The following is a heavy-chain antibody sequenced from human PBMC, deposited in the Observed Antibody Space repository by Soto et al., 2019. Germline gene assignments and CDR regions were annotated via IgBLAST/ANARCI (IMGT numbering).Heavy chain of an antibody. Sequence: TDTLSLTWTVSGGSISSSSYYWGLIRQPPGKGLEWIGCIYYSESTSSHPSLKSRVTISIDTSKNQFSLKLTSVTAADTAVYYCAREGSSSYADSWGQGTLVTVSS. D-gene: IGHD6-13*01. CDR2: IYYSEST. CDR3: AREGSSSYADS. CDR1: GGSISSSSYY. V-gene: IGHV4-39*07. J-gene: IGHJ4*02.